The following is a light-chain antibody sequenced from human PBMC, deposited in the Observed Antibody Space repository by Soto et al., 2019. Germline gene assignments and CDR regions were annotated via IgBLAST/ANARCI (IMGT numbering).Light chain of an antibody. Sequence: QSALTQPPSASGSPGQSVTISCTGTSSDVGNYDSVSWYQHHPGKAPQAVIYEVNKRPSGVPDRFSGSKSGNTASLTVSGLQAEDEGDYYCSSFEASNNLLFGGGTQLTVL. CDR3: SSFEASNNLL. V-gene: IGLV2-8*01. J-gene: IGLJ2*01. CDR2: EVN. CDR1: SSDVGNYDS.